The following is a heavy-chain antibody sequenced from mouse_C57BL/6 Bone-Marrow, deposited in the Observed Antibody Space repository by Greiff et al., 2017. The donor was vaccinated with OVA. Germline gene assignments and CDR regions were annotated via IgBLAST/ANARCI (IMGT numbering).Heavy chain of an antibody. CDR3: ARVAGTIFAY. CDR1: GYTFTSYW. V-gene: IGHV1-64*01. D-gene: IGHD4-1*01. Sequence: QVHVKQPGAELVKPGASVKLSCKASGYTFTSYWMHWVKQRPGQGLEWIGMIHPNSGSTNYNEKFKSKATLTVDKSSSTAYMQLSSLTSEDSAVYYCARVAGTIFAYWGQGTLVTVSA. J-gene: IGHJ3*01. CDR2: IHPNSGST.